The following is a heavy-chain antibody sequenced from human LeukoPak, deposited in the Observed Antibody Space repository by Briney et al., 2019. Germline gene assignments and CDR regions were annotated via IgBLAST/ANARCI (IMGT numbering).Heavy chain of an antibody. CDR2: ISGSGGST. J-gene: IGHJ4*02. CDR3: AKDQGDEAAAGLDY. D-gene: IGHD6-13*01. V-gene: IGHV3-23*01. Sequence: GGSLRLSCAASGFTFSSYAMSWVRQAPGKGLEWVSAISGSGGSTYYADSVKGRFTISRDNSKNTLYLQMNSLRADDTAVYYCAKDQGDEAAAGLDYWGQGTLVTVSS. CDR1: GFTFSSYA.